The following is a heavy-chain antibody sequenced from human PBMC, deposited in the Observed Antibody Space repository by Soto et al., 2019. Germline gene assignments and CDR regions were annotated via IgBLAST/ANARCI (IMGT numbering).Heavy chain of an antibody. CDR3: ATNSEYCSSTSCYGLEIDY. CDR2: IIPILGIA. J-gene: IGHJ4*02. V-gene: IGHV1-69*02. CDR1: GGTFSSYT. D-gene: IGHD2-2*01. Sequence: ASVKVCCKASGGTFSSYTISWVRQDTEQGLEWMGRIIPILGIANYAQKFQGRVTITADKSTSTAYMELSSLRSEDTAVCYCATNSEYCSSTSCYGLEIDYWGQGTLVTVSS.